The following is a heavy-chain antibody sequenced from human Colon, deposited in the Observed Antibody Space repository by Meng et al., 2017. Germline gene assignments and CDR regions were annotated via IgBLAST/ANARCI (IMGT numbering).Heavy chain of an antibody. CDR2: IYYSGST. CDR1: GGFISSRSYY. V-gene: IGHV4-39*07. CDR3: ATHLGYCRGGSCRPHWFDP. D-gene: IGHD2-15*01. J-gene: IGHJ5*02. Sequence: SETLSLTCTVSGGFISSRSYYWGWIRQPPGKGLEWMGSIYYSGSTYYNMSLKSRVTISVDTSKDQFFLKLNSVTAADTAVYYCATHLGYCRGGSCRPHWFDPWGQGTLVTVSS.